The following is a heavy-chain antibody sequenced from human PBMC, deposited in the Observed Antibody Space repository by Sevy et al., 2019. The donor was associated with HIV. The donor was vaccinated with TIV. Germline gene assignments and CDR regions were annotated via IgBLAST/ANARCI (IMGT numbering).Heavy chain of an antibody. Sequence: SETLSLTCTVSGGSVSRYHWSWIRQPAGKGLEWIGRVYSSGSTDYNPSLKSRVTMSIGTSKNQVSLKLTAVTAADTAIYYCARDGVRSTSSWYWFDPWGQGTLVTVSS. CDR3: ARDGVRSTSSWYWFDP. D-gene: IGHD6-13*01. J-gene: IGHJ5*02. CDR2: VYSSGST. V-gene: IGHV4-4*07. CDR1: GGSVSRYH.